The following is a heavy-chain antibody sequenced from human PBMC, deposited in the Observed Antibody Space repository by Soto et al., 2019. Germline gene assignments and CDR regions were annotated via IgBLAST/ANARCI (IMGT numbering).Heavy chain of an antibody. CDR1: GGSINRGGYS. CDR3: ARAPQIWDSPRYFDN. D-gene: IGHD1-26*01. V-gene: IGHV4-30-2*01. Sequence: SETLSLTCAVSGGSINRGGYSWNWIRQPPGKGLEWIGYIYHSGSTYYNPSLRSRVTLSLDKSTNQFSLTLNSVTAADTAIYYCARAPQIWDSPRYFDNWGPGTLVTVSS. CDR2: IYHSGST. J-gene: IGHJ4*02.